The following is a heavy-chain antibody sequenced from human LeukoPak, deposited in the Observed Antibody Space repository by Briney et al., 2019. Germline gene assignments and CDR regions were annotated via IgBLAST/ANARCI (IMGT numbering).Heavy chain of an antibody. CDR2: ISGSGGST. D-gene: IGHD3-22*01. Sequence: PGGSLRLSCSASGVTFSSYAMSWVRQAPGKGLEWVSAISGSGGSTYYADSVKGRFIISRDNSKNTLYLQMNSLRAADTAVYYCANDGAYYDSSTDAFDIWGQGTMVTVSS. J-gene: IGHJ3*02. V-gene: IGHV3-23*01. CDR1: GVTFSSYA. CDR3: ANDGAYYDSSTDAFDI.